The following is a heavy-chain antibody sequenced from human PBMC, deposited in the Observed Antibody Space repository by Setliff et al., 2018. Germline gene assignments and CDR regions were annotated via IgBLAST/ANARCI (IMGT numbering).Heavy chain of an antibody. V-gene: IGHV3-30*02. CDR3: VRDRYRHLHPIGY. Sequence: GGSLRLSCVASGFDFSSYGMHWVRQAPGKGLEWVSLIRYDSSTKDYADSVKGRFSVSRDNSRNTLYLQMNSLRVEDTAVYYCVRDRYRHLHPIGYWGQGTLVTVS. CDR2: IRYDSSTK. CDR1: GFDFSSYG. D-gene: IGHD1-26*01. J-gene: IGHJ4*02.